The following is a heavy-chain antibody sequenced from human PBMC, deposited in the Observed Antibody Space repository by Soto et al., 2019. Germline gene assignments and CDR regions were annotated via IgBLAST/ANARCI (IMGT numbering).Heavy chain of an antibody. J-gene: IGHJ4*02. D-gene: IGHD5-18*01. CDR1: GGTFSDDA. V-gene: IGHV1-69*06. CDR2: TIPISDSP. Sequence: SVKVSCKASGGTFSDDAISWVRQAPGQGLEWMGGTIPISDSPKYAQKFQGRVTISADKSTSTTYMELSSLTSEDTAIYFCARVGGTGGYTYGLDYWGQGTLVTV. CDR3: ARVGGTGGYTYGLDY.